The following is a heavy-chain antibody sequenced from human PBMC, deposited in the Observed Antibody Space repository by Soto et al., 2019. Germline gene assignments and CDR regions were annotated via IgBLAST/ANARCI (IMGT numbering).Heavy chain of an antibody. Sequence: GGSLRLSCAASGFTFSSYSMNWVRQAPGKGLEWVSYISSSSSTIYYADSVKGRFTISRDNAKNSLYLQMNSLRDEDTAVYYCARTLVFRLGYDFWSGPPAGMDVWGQGTTVTVSS. J-gene: IGHJ6*02. CDR2: ISSSSSTI. V-gene: IGHV3-48*02. CDR1: GFTFSSYS. D-gene: IGHD3-3*01. CDR3: ARTLVFRLGYDFWSGPPAGMDV.